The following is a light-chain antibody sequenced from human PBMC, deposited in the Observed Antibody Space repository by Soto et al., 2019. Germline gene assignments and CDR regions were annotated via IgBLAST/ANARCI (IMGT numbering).Light chain of an antibody. CDR2: KVS. V-gene: IGKV2-30*01. CDR3: MQGARRPLT. CDR1: QSLVYDDGNTY. J-gene: IGKJ4*01. Sequence: DVVMTQSPLSLPVSLGQPASISCRSSQSLVYDDGNTYLNWFQQTPGHPPKLLLYKVSNRDYGVPDRFSGSGSGTDFTPNISSVEAEDVEAYYCMQGARRPLTFGGGTKVEIK.